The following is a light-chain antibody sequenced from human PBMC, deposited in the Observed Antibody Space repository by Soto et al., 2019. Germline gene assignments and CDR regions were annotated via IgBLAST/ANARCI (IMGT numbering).Light chain of an antibody. V-gene: IGKV3-20*01. CDR1: QSVSSTY. Sequence: EVVLTESPGTLSLSPGERATLSCRASQSVSSTYLAWYQQRPGQAPRLLIYGASSRATGIPDRFSGSGSGTDFTLTVGRLEPEDFAVYFCQQYGSSPVTFGQGTRLRL. CDR2: GAS. J-gene: IGKJ5*01. CDR3: QQYGSSPVT.